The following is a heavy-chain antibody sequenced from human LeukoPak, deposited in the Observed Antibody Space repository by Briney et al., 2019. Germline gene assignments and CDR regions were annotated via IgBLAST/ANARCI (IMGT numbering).Heavy chain of an antibody. CDR1: GFTVSSNC. J-gene: IGHJ4*02. CDR2: IYSGGST. Sequence: GGSLRLSCAASGFTVSSNCMSWVRQAPGKGLEWVSVIYSGGSTYYADSVKGRFTISRDNSKNTLYLQMNSLRAEDTAVYYCATRVCSGGSCYSYCWGQGTLVTVSS. CDR3: ATRVCSGGSCYSYC. V-gene: IGHV3-66*01. D-gene: IGHD2-15*01.